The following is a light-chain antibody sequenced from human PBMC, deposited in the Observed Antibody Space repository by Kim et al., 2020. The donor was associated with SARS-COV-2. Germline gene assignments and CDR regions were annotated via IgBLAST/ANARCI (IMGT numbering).Light chain of an antibody. CDR1: SLRSYY. V-gene: IGLV3-19*01. J-gene: IGLJ2*01. CDR3: NSRDSSGNQV. CDR2: GKN. Sequence: SSELTQDPAVSVALGQTVRITCQGDSLRSYYASWYQQKPGQAPVLVIYGKNNRPSGIPDRFSGSSSGNIASLTITGAQAEDEADYYCNSRDSSGNQVFGGGTQLTVL.